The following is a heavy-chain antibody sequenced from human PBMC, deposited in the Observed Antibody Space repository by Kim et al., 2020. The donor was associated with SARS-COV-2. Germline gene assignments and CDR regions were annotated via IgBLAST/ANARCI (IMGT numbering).Heavy chain of an antibody. Sequence: GGSLRLSCAASGFTFSHHWMSWVRQTPEKGLEWVANINLDGSEQYYLETVKGRFTISRDNAKNSLYLQMNSLRVEDTALYYCARDSGGSSSLSGSDFWGQGALVTVSS. D-gene: IGHD6-13*01. CDR2: INLDGSEQ. CDR3: ARDSGGSSSLSGSDF. J-gene: IGHJ1*01. CDR1: GFTFSHHW. V-gene: IGHV3-7*01.